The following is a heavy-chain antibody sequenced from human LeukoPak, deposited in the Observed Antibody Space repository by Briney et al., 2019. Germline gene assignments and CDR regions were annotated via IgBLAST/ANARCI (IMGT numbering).Heavy chain of an antibody. Sequence: GRSLRLSCAASGFTFSSYGMHWVSQAPGKGLEWVAVIWYDGSNKYYADSVKGRFTISRDNSKNTLYLQMNSLRAEDTAVYYCARDRSSGWSPFDYWGQGTLVTVSS. CDR1: GFTFSSYG. CDR3: ARDRSSGWSPFDY. V-gene: IGHV3-33*01. J-gene: IGHJ4*02. D-gene: IGHD6-19*01. CDR2: IWYDGSNK.